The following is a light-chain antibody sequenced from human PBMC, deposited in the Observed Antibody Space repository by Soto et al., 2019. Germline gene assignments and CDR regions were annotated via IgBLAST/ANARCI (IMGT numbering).Light chain of an antibody. CDR3: QQRSNWPPIT. J-gene: IGKJ5*01. V-gene: IGKV3-11*01. CDR2: DAS. Sequence: EIVLTQSPATLSLSRWEIATLSCRASQSVSSYLAWYQQKPGQAPRLLIYDASNRATGIPARFSGSGSGTDFTLTISSLEPEDFAVYYCQQRSNWPPITFGQGTRLEIK. CDR1: QSVSSY.